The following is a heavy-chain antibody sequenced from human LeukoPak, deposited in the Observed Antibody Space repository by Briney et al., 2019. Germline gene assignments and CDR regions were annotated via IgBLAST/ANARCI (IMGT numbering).Heavy chain of an antibody. V-gene: IGHV4-4*07. D-gene: IGHD3-22*01. J-gene: IGHJ6*03. CDR1: GGSISSYY. Sequence: SETLSLTCTVSGGSISSYYWSWIRQPAGKGLEWIGRIYTSGSTNYNPSLKSRVTMSVDTSKNQFSLKLSSVTAADTAVYYCARTSPGNYYDSSGYYSPRYYYYYMDVWGKGTTVTVSS. CDR2: IYTSGST. CDR3: ARTSPGNYYDSSGYYSPRYYYYYMDV.